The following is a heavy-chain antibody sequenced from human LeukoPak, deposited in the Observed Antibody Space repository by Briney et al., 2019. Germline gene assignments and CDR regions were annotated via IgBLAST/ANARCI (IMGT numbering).Heavy chain of an antibody. D-gene: IGHD2-2*01. CDR1: GFTFSSYG. J-gene: IGHJ4*02. CDR3: VKGDIVVVPAATLEY. Sequence: PGGSLRLSCAASGFTFSSYGMHWVRQAPGKGLEWVAVISYDGSNKYYADSVKGRFTISRDNSKNTLYLQMNSLRAEDTAVYYCVKGDIVVVPAATLEYWGQGTLVTVSS. V-gene: IGHV3-30*18. CDR2: ISYDGSNK.